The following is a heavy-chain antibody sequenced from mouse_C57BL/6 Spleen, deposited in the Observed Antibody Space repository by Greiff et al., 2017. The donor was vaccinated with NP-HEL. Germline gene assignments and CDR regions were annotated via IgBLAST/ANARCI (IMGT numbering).Heavy chain of an antibody. J-gene: IGHJ1*03. CDR1: GYTFTSYW. Sequence: VQLQQPGAELVKPGASVKLSCKASGYTFTSYWMHWVKQRPGQGLEWIGMIHPNSGSTNYNEKFKSKATLTVDKSSSTAYMQLSSLTSEDSAVYYCARETGTQYFDVWGTGTTVTVSS. V-gene: IGHV1-64*01. CDR2: IHPNSGST. D-gene: IGHD4-1*01. CDR3: ARETGTQYFDV.